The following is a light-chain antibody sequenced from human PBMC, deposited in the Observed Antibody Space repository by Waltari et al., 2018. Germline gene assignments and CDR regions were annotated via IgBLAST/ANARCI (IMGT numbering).Light chain of an antibody. CDR1: QGIGNN. V-gene: IGKV1-16*01. J-gene: IGKJ1*01. CDR2: RAS. Sequence: DIQMTQSPSSLSASVGDTVTITCQASQGIGNNLNWYQQKPGKAPKLLIYRASSLRSGIPSRFSGSGSGTDFTLTISSLQPEDFATYYCQQAYSYPPTFGQGTKVEIK. CDR3: QQAYSYPPT.